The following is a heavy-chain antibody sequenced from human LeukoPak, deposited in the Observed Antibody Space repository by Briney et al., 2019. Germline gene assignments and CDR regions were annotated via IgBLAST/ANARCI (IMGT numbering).Heavy chain of an antibody. CDR2: IAIDGSST. Sequence: PGGSLRLSCAASGFTFSSYWTNWVRQAPRKGRVWVSRIAIDGSSTTYADSVKGRFSISRDNAKNTLYLQMNSLRVENTAVYYCARGRPHGNDYWGQGTLVTVSS. CDR3: ARGRPHGNDY. V-gene: IGHV3-74*01. D-gene: IGHD4-23*01. CDR1: GFTFSSYW. J-gene: IGHJ4*02.